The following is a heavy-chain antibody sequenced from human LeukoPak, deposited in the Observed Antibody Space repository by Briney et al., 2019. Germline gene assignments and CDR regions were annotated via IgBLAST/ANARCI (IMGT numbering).Heavy chain of an antibody. D-gene: IGHD3-22*01. CDR2: IWYDGSNK. V-gene: IGHV3-33*01. CDR3: ARSDMSSGYYYAHFDY. CDR1: GFTFSSYG. Sequence: GGSLRLSCAASGFTFSSYGMHWVRQAPGKGLEWVAVIWYDGSNKYYADSVKGRFPISRDNSKNTLYLQMNSLRAEDTAVYYCARSDMSSGYYYAHFDYWGQGTLVTVSS. J-gene: IGHJ4*02.